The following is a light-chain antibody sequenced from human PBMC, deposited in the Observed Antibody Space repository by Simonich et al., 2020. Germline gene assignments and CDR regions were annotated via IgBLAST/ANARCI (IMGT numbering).Light chain of an antibody. CDR1: SSDVGGYNY. CDR3: CSYAGSYTLV. CDR2: DVS. V-gene: IGLV2-11*01. J-gene: IGLJ2*01. Sequence: QSALTQPRSVSGSPGQSVTISCTGTSSDVGGYNYVSWYHQHPGKAPKLMIYDVSNRPSGVPDRFYGSKSGNTSSLTISGLQAEDEADYYCCSYAGSYTLVFGGGTKLTVL.